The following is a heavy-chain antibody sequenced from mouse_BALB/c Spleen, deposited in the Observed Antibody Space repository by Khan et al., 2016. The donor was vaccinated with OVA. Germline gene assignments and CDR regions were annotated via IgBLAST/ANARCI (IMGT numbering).Heavy chain of an antibody. CDR2: ILPGSGRS. V-gene: IGHV1-9*01. Sequence: QVQLQQSGAELMKPGASVKISCKATGYTFSSYWIEWVKQRPGHGLEWIGDILPGSGRSNYNEKFKGKATFTADTSSNTAYMQLSSLTSEDSAVYYCARGGYGGFAYWGQGTLVTVAA. CDR3: ARGGYGGFAY. CDR1: GYTFSSYW. J-gene: IGHJ3*01. D-gene: IGHD2-2*01.